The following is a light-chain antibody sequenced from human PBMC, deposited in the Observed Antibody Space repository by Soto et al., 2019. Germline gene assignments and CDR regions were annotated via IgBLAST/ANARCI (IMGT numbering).Light chain of an antibody. J-gene: IGKJ1*01. CDR2: AAS. CDR3: QHYDTFSWL. V-gene: IGKV1-5*01. Sequence: DIQMTQSPSTLSASVGDRVTITCRASQDIDTSLAWFQQRPGKAPKLLIYAASGLESGVPSTFSGSWSGTEFTRTITSVQPDDVATNFYQHYDTFSWLFGQGTNVQIK. CDR1: QDIDTS.